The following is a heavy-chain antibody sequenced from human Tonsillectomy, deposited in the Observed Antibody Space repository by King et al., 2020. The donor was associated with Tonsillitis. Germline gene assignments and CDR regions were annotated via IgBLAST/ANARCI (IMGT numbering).Heavy chain of an antibody. D-gene: IGHD3-10*01. CDR2: MYYSGRT. CDR3: ASYCEASDQRVSGVDY. CDR1: GGSISSSRYY. J-gene: IGHJ4*02. V-gene: IGHV4-39*01. Sequence: QLQESGPGLVKPSETLSLTCTVSGGSISSSRYYWGWIRQPPGKGLEWIGSMYYSGRTYYNPSLKTRVTIAVDKAKNQFPLKLSSVTAADTAVYYCASYCEASDQRVSGVDYWGQGTLVTVSS.